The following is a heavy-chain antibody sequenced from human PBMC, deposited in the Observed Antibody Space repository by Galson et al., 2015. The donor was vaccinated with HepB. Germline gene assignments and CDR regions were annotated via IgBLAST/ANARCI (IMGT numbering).Heavy chain of an antibody. CDR2: ISYDGSNK. CDR1: GFTFSSYG. Sequence: SLRLSCAASGFTFSSYGMHWVRQAPGKGLEWVAVISYDGSNKYYADSVKGRFTISRDNSKNTLYLQMNSLRAEDTAVYYCAMPRNIAAAGTALDYWGQGTLVTVSS. CDR3: AMPRNIAAAGTALDY. J-gene: IGHJ4*02. D-gene: IGHD6-13*01. V-gene: IGHV3-30*03.